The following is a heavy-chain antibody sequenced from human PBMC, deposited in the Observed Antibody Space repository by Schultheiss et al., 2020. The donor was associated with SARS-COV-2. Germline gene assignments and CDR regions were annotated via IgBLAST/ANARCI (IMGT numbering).Heavy chain of an antibody. Sequence: GGSLSLSCAASGFSFSSHAMSWVRQAPGKGLEWVSSISGSGSTIYYADSVKGRFTISRDNSKNTLYLQMGSLRAEDMAVYYCARGGYGDYYFDYWGQGTLVTVSS. CDR2: ISGSGSTI. CDR3: ARGGYGDYYFDY. V-gene: IGHV3-23*01. D-gene: IGHD4-17*01. CDR1: GFSFSSHA. J-gene: IGHJ4*02.